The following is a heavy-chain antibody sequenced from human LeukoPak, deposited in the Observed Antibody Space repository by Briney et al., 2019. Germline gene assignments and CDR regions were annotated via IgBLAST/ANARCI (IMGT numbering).Heavy chain of an antibody. CDR2: VNINTGAT. J-gene: IGHJ5*02. Sequence: ASVKVSCKASGYTFTDYYIHWVRQAPGQGLEWMAWVNINTGATYYAQDFQGRVSMTRDTSINTAYMEVTSLRFDDTAIYYCVXXXXLNTSWFDPWGQGTLVTVSS. D-gene: IGHD4/OR15-4a*01. V-gene: IGHV1-2*02. CDR3: VXXXXLNTSWFDP. CDR1: GYTFTDYY.